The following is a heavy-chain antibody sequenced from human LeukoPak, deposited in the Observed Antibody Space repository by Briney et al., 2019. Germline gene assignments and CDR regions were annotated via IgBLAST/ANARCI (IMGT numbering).Heavy chain of an antibody. Sequence: GGSLRLSCAASGFTFRNYGMHWVRQAPGEGLQWVAFIRYDGSKVYSADSVKGRFTISRDNSKNTLDLQMNSLRAEDTAVYYCARDRTYSHFDYWGQGTLVTVSS. CDR2: IRYDGSKV. J-gene: IGHJ4*02. V-gene: IGHV3-30*02. CDR3: ARDRTYSHFDY. CDR1: GFTFRNYG. D-gene: IGHD2-15*01.